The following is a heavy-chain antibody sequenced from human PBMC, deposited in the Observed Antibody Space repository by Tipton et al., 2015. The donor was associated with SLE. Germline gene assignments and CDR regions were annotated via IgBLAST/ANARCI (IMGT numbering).Heavy chain of an antibody. D-gene: IGHD5-12*01. CDR2: INHSRST. J-gene: IGHJ6*02. CDR3: ARGVPSGYVLGYFYNGMDV. Sequence: LRLSCAVYGGSFSGYYWSWIRQPPGKGLEWIGEINHSRSTNYNPSLKSRVTISVDTSKNQFSLKLSSVTAADTAVYYCARGVPSGYVLGYFYNGMDVWGQGTTVTVSS. V-gene: IGHV4-34*01. CDR1: GGSFSGYY.